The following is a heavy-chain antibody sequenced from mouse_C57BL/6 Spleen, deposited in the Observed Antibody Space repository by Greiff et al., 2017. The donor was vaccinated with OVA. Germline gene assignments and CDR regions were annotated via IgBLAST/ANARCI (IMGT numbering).Heavy chain of an antibody. J-gene: IGHJ2*01. Sequence: QVQLQQPGAELVRPGTSVKLSCKASGYTFTSYWMHWVKQRPGQGLEWIGVIDPSDSYTNYNQKFKGKATLTVDTSSSTAYMQLSSLTSEDSAVYYCASGGNYCDYWGQGTTLTVSS. V-gene: IGHV1-59*01. CDR3: ASGGNYCDY. CDR2: IDPSDSYT. CDR1: GYTFTSYW.